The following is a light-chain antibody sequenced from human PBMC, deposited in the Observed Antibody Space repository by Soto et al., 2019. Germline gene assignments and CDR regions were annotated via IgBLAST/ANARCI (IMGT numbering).Light chain of an antibody. Sequence: QAVVTQPPSASGTPGQRVTISCSGSSSNIGSNYVYWYQQLPGTAPKLLIFLNNQRPSGVPDRFSGSKSGTSASLAISGLRSEDEADYYCAAWDDSLSGLFGGGTKLTVL. CDR1: SSNIGSNY. CDR3: AAWDDSLSGL. CDR2: LNN. V-gene: IGLV1-47*01. J-gene: IGLJ3*02.